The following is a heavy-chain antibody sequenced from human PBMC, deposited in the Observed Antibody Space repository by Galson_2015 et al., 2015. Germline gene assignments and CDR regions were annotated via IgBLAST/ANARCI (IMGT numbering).Heavy chain of an antibody. J-gene: IGHJ4*02. CDR3: AKGDSSGGPYYLDY. D-gene: IGHD3-22*01. CDR2: ITGDGDVT. V-gene: IGHV3-23*01. CDR1: GLTFISHA. Sequence: LRLACAASGLTFISHAMNWVRQSPVKGRQWAADITGDGDVTGSADSVRGCFTISRDNSKNTLYLQMNSLRAEDTAVFYCAKGDSSGGPYYLDYWGKGPLVTVSS.